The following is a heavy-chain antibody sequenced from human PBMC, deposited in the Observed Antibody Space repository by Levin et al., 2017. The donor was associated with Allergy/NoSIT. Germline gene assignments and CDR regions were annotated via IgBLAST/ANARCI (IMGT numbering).Heavy chain of an antibody. J-gene: IGHJ6*02. D-gene: IGHD3-10*01. V-gene: IGHV3-21*01. Sequence: TGGSLRLSCAASGFTFTDYTIHWVRQAPGKGLEWVSSIRSRDTYIHYADSVKGRFTISRDNAKQSVYLQMDSLRAEDTAVYYCTRVGRLGGMDVWGQGTTVTVSS. CDR3: TRVGRLGGMDV. CDR1: GFTFTDYT. CDR2: IRSRDTYI.